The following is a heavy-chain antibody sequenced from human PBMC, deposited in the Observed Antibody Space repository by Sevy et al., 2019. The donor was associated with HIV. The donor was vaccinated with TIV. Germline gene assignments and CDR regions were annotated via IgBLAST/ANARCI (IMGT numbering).Heavy chain of an antibody. CDR1: GFTFSDYY. CDR2: ISSSGITI. J-gene: IGHJ4*02. CDR3: ARRGRSSSLSHFDY. D-gene: IGHD6-6*01. V-gene: IGHV3-11*01. Sequence: GGSLRLSCAASGFTFSDYYTNWVRQAPGKGLEWVSYISSSGITIYYADSVKGRFTISRDNAKNSLYLQMNSLRAEDTAVYYCARRGRSSSLSHFDYWGQGTLVTVSS.